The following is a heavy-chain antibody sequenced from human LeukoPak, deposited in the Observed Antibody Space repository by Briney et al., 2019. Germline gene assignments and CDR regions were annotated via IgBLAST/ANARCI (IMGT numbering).Heavy chain of an antibody. J-gene: IGHJ1*01. D-gene: IGHD3-22*01. CDR3: ARGRDYYDSSGSEYFQH. Sequence: ASVKVSCKASGCTFSSYAISWVRQATGQGLEWMGWMNPNSGNTGYAQKFQGRVTMTRNTSISTAYMELSSLRSEDTAVYYCARGRDYYDSSGSEYFQHWGQGTLVTVSS. V-gene: IGHV1-8*02. CDR2: MNPNSGNT. CDR1: GCTFSSYA.